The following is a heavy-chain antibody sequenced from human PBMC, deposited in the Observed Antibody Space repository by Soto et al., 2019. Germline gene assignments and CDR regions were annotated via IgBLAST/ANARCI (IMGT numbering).Heavy chain of an antibody. J-gene: IGHJ4*02. CDR1: GGSVSSGSYY. CDR3: ARSESGTGTGYYIGYFDY. D-gene: IGHD3-9*01. CDR2: IYYSGST. Sequence: QVQLQESGPGLVKPSETLSLTCTVSGGSVSSGSYYWSWIRQPPGKGLEWIGYIYYSGSTNYNPSLKSRVTISVDTSKNQFSLKLSSVTAADTAVYYCARSESGTGTGYYIGYFDYWGQGTLVTVSS. V-gene: IGHV4-61*01.